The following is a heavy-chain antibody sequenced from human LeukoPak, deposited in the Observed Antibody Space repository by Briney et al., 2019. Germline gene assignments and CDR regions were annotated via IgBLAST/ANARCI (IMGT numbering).Heavy chain of an antibody. D-gene: IGHD3-10*01. CDR3: ARNMVRGVIILRVGYFDY. CDR1: GFPFSTYW. Sequence: GGSLRLSCTASGFPFSTYWLSWVRQAPGKGLEWVANIKQDGSEKYYVDSVKGRFTISRDNAKNSLYLQMNSLRAEDTAVYYCARNMVRGVIILRVGYFDYWGQGTLVTVSS. CDR2: IKQDGSEK. V-gene: IGHV3-7*01. J-gene: IGHJ4*02.